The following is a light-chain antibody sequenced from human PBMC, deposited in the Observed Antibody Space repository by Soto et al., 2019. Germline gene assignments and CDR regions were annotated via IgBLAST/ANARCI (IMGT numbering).Light chain of an antibody. V-gene: IGLV2-14*01. J-gene: IGLJ2*01. CDR1: SSDVGGYNY. CDR3: SSYTSSSTLEV. Sequence: QSALAQPASVSGSPGQSITISCTGTSSDVGGYNYVSWYQQHPGKAPKLMIYDVSNRPSGVSNRFSGSKSGNTASLTISGRQAEDEGDYHCSSYTSSSTLEVFGGGTKLTVL. CDR2: DVS.